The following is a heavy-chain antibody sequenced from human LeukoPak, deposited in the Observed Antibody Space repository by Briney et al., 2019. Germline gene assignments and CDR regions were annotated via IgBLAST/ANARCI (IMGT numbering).Heavy chain of an antibody. D-gene: IGHD2-2*01. CDR3: ARARYCTSPSCPYYYYYYMDV. CDR2: VYTSGSP. CDR1: GGSISSYY. V-gene: IGHV4-4*07. J-gene: IGHJ6*03. Sequence: PSETLSLTCTVSGGSISSYYWSWIRQTAGKGLEWIGRVYTSGSPNYNPSLKSRVTMSVDTSKNQFSLKLSSVTAADTAVYYCARARYCTSPSCPYYYYYYMDVWGKGTTVTVSS.